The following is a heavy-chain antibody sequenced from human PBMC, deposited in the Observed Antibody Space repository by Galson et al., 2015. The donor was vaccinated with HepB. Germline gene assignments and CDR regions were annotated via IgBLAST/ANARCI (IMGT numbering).Heavy chain of an antibody. V-gene: IGHV3-33*01. D-gene: IGHD3-16*01. CDR2: IWYDGSNK. CDR3: ARDLAGGTSYFDY. Sequence: SLRLSCAASGFSFSSHGMHWVRQAPGKGLEWVAIIWYDGSNKDYVDSVKGRFTISRDNSKNTLYLQMNSLRVDDTAVYYCARDLAGGTSYFDYWGQGTLVTASS. J-gene: IGHJ4*02. CDR1: GFSFSSHG.